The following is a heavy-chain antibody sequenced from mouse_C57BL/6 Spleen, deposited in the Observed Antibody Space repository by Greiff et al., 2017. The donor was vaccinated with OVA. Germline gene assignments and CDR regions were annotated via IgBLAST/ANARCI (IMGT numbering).Heavy chain of an antibody. CDR3: TTSRYGNYQYYFDY. D-gene: IGHD2-1*01. Sequence: VHVKQSGAELVRPGASVKLSCTASGFNIKDDYMHWVKQRPEQGLEWIGWIDPENGDTEYASKFQGKATITADTSSNTAYLQLSSLTSEDTAVYYCTTSRYGNYQYYFDYWGQGTTLTVSS. V-gene: IGHV14-4*01. CDR2: IDPENGDT. J-gene: IGHJ2*01. CDR1: GFNIKDDY.